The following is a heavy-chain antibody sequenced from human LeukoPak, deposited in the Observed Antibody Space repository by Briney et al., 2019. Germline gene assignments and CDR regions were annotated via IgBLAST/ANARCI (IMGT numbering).Heavy chain of an antibody. Sequence: GGSLRLSCAGSGFTFNTYAMSWVRQPPGKGLEWVSSIFPSGGEIHYADSVGGRFTISRDNSKNTLSLQMNSMRAEDTAVYYCAGEPGYGSGTLVVYWGQGTLVTVSS. CDR1: GFTFNTYA. CDR2: IFPSGGEI. CDR3: AGEPGYGSGTLVVY. D-gene: IGHD3-10*01. V-gene: IGHV3-23*01. J-gene: IGHJ4*02.